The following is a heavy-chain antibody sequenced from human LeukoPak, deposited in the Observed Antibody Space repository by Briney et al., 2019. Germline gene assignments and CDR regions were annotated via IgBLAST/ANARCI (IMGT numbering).Heavy chain of an antibody. J-gene: IGHJ5*02. V-gene: IGHV3-23*01. Sequence: PGGSLRLSCAASGFTFSSYSMRWVRQAPGKGLEWVSDISCSGGSTYYADSVKGRFTISRDNSKNTLYLQMNSLRSEDTAVYYCAKVARSTPNWFDPWGQGTLVTVSS. CDR3: AKVARSTPNWFDP. CDR2: ISCSGGST. CDR1: GFTFSSYS.